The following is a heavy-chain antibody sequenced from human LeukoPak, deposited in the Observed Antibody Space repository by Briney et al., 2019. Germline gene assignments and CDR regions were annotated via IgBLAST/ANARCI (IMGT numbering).Heavy chain of an antibody. Sequence: ASVTVSCKASGYTFTSYDINWVRQAPGQGLEWMGGMNPNSGNTGYAQKFQGRVTITRNTSISTAYMELSSLRSEDTAVYYCARDLFSGYHDYWGQGTLVTVSS. J-gene: IGHJ4*02. CDR2: MNPNSGNT. CDR3: ARDLFSGYHDY. D-gene: IGHD3-22*01. V-gene: IGHV1-8*03. CDR1: GYTFTSYD.